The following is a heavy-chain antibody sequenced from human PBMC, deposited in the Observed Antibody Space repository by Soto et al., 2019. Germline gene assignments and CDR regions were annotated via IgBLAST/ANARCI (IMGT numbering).Heavy chain of an antibody. Sequence: SQTLSLTCAISGDSVSSNSAALNWIRQSPSRGLEWLGRTYYRSKWYNDYAVSVKSRITINPDTSKNQFSLQLNSVTPEDTAMYYCARLPYYYDSSGYYSDYYYYGMDVWGQGTTVTVSS. CDR3: ARLPYYYDSSGYYSDYYYYGMDV. CDR1: GDSVSSNSAA. CDR2: TYYRSKWYN. J-gene: IGHJ6*02. V-gene: IGHV6-1*01. D-gene: IGHD3-22*01.